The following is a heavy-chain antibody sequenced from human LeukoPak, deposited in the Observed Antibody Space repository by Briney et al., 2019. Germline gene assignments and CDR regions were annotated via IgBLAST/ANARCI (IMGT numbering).Heavy chain of an antibody. CDR2: FDPEDGET. CDR1: GYTLTELS. J-gene: IGHJ3*02. CDR3: ARDPPGSGWYGVEAFDI. V-gene: IGHV1-24*01. Sequence: EASVKVSCKVSGYTLTELSMHWVRQAPGKGLEWMGGFDPEDGETIYAQKFQGRVTMTTDTSTSTAYMELRSLRSDDTAVYYCARDPPGSGWYGVEAFDIWGQGTMVTVSS. D-gene: IGHD6-19*01.